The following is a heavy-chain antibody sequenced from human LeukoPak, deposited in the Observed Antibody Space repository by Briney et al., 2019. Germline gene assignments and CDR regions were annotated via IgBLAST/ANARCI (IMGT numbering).Heavy chain of an antibody. V-gene: IGHV1-69*04. D-gene: IGHD6-6*01. J-gene: IGHJ6*02. CDR3: ARSEQLVYYYYGMDV. CDR2: IVPIFGIA. CDR1: GGTFSSYA. Sequence: ASVKVSCKASGGTFSSYAISWVRQAPGQGLEWMGRIVPIFGIANYAQKFQGRVTITADKSTSTAYMELSSLRSEDTAVYYCARSEQLVYYYYGMDVWGQGTTVTVSS.